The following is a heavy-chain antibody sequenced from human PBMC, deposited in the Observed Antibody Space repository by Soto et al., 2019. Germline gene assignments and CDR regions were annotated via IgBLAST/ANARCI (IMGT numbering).Heavy chain of an antibody. CDR3: ARGYCSSTSCYTTLYYYYGMDV. CDR1: GGTFSSYA. J-gene: IGHJ6*02. CDR2: IIPIFGTA. Sequence: QVQLVQSGAEVKKPGSSVKVSCKASGGTFSSYAISWVRQAPGQGLEWMGGIIPIFGTANYAQKFQGRVTITADESTSTAYMELSSLRSDDTAVYYCARGYCSSTSCYTTLYYYYGMDVWGQGTTVTVSS. V-gene: IGHV1-69*01. D-gene: IGHD2-2*02.